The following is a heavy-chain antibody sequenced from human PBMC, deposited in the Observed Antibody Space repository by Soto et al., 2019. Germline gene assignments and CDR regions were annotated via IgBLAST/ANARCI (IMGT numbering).Heavy chain of an antibody. Sequence: GGSLRLSCAASGFTFSTYWMIWVRQAPGKGLEWVAKIKQDGGDTYYVDSVKGRFTISRDNDENSVYLQMNSLRAEDTAVYYCARLYPGSGWPYHYYGMDVWGQGTTVTVSS. D-gene: IGHD6-19*01. CDR1: GFTFSTYW. CDR2: IKQDGGDT. CDR3: ARLYPGSGWPYHYYGMDV. J-gene: IGHJ6*02. V-gene: IGHV3-7*01.